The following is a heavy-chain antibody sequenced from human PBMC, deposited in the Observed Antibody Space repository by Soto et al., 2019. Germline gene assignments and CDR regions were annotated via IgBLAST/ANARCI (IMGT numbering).Heavy chain of an antibody. CDR1: GGSISSGSDR. V-gene: IGHV4-39*01. CDR2: FHYSGST. D-gene: IGHD3-10*01. CDR3: ARHLSLHYKFDP. Sequence: SETLSLTCTVSGGSISSGSDRWGWIRQPPGKGLEWIGSFHYSGSTYYNPSLKSRVTIYVDTSKNQFTLKLTSVIATDTAVYHCARHLSLHYKFDPWGQGTLVTVSS. J-gene: IGHJ5*02.